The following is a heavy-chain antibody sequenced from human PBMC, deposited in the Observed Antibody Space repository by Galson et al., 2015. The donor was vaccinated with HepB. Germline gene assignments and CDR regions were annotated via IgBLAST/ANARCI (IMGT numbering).Heavy chain of an antibody. V-gene: IGHV1-18*01. CDR1: GYTFSSYG. Sequence: QSGAEVKKPGESLRISCKASGYTFSSYGINWVRQAPGQGLEWMGWISAHSGNTEYSQKFQGRVTMTTDTSTSTAYTEVRSLRSDDTAVYYCARAPPYDSRGWFDPWGQGTLVTVSS. J-gene: IGHJ5*02. CDR2: ISAHSGNT. CDR3: ARAPPYDSRGWFDP. D-gene: IGHD3-22*01.